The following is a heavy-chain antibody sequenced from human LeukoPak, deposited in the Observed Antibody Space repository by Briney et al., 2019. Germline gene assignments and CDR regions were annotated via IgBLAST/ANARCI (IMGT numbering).Heavy chain of an antibody. CDR2: IIPIFGTA. D-gene: IGHD1-26*01. Sequence: GASVKVSCKASGGTFSSYAISWVRQAPGQGLEWMGGIIPIFGTANYAQKFQGRVTITADESTSTAYMELSSLRSEDTAVYYCARGSVGGLSLFFRDQPAFDIWGQGTMVTVSS. J-gene: IGHJ3*02. CDR3: ARGSVGGLSLFFRDQPAFDI. CDR1: GGTFSSYA. V-gene: IGHV1-69*13.